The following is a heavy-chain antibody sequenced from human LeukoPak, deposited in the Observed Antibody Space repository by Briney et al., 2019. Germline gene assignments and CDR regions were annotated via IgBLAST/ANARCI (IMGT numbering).Heavy chain of an antibody. CDR2: IYYSGST. CDR3: ATLAGDYYWYFDV. J-gene: IGHJ2*01. CDR1: GGSISSYY. V-gene: IGHV4-59*12. D-gene: IGHD3-16*01. Sequence: SETLSLTCTVSGGSISSYYWSWIRQPPGKGLEWIGYIYYSGSTNYNPSLKSQVTISVDTSKNEFSLNLSSMTAADTAVYYCATLAGDYYWYFDVWGRGTLVTVSS.